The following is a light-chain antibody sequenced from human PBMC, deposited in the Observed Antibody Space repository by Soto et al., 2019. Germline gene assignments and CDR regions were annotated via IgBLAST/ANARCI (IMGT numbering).Light chain of an antibody. Sequence: QYVLTQPPSVSGAPGQRVTISCTESSSNIGAGYDVHWYQHLPGTAPKLLIYGNSNRPSGVPDRFSGSKSGTSASLAITGLQAEDEADYYCQSYDSSLSGWVFGGGTKLTVL. CDR2: GNS. V-gene: IGLV1-40*01. CDR1: SSNIGAGYD. CDR3: QSYDSSLSGWV. J-gene: IGLJ3*02.